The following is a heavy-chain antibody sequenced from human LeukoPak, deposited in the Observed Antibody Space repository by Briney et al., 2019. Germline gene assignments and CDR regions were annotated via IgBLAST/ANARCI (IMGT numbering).Heavy chain of an antibody. Sequence: SETLSLTCTVSGGLTGTGTYYWGWIRQPPGKGLEWIGNFYSGGSTYYNPSLKSRVAISEDTSGKQFSLRLGSVTAADTAVYFCARDIPQYCSSTSCSVVGGGHNWFDPWGQGTLVTVSS. CDR1: GGLTGTGTYY. CDR3: ARDIPQYCSSTSCSVVGGGHNWFDP. J-gene: IGHJ5*02. D-gene: IGHD2-2*01. V-gene: IGHV4-39*07. CDR2: FYSGGST.